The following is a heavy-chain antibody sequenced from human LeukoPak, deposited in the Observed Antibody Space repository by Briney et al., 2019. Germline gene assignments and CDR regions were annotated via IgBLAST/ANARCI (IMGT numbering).Heavy chain of an antibody. D-gene: IGHD3-10*01. CDR3: ARAPRYYGSGSYYNEKTDY. CDR1: GGTFSSYA. CDR2: IIPIFGTA. J-gene: IGHJ4*02. Sequence: SVKVSCKASGGTFSSYAISWVQQAPGQGLEWMGGIIPIFGTANYAQKFQGRVTITADESTSTAYMELSSLRSEDTAVYYCARAPRYYGSGSYYNEKTDYWGQGTLVTVSS. V-gene: IGHV1-69*13.